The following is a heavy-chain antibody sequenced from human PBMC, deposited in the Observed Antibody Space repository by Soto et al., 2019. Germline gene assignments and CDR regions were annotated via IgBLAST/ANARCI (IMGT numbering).Heavy chain of an antibody. CDR3: ARRYSSSFDY. Sequence: QVQLQESGPGLVKPSETLSLTCTVSGGSISSYYWSWIRQPPGKGLEWIGYIYYSGSTNYNPSLKSRVATSVDTSKTQSSLMLSSVTAADTAVYYCARRYSSSFDYWGQGTLVTVSS. D-gene: IGHD6-13*01. CDR1: GGSISSYY. CDR2: IYYSGST. V-gene: IGHV4-59*08. J-gene: IGHJ4*02.